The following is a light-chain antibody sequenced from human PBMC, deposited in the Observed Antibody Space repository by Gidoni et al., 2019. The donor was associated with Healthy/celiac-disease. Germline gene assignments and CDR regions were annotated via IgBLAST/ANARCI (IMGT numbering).Light chain of an antibody. Sequence: EIVLTQSPATLSLSPVERDSLSCSASQSVSSYLACYQQKPCHAPRLLIYDASNRATGIPARFSGSGSGTDFTLPISSLEPEDFAVFYCQQRSNWPPYSFGQGTKLEIK. V-gene: IGKV3-11*01. J-gene: IGKJ2*03. CDR2: DAS. CDR3: QQRSNWPPYS. CDR1: QSVSSY.